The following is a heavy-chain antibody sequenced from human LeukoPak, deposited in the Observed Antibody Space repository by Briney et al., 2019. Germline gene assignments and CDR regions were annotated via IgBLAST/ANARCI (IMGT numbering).Heavy chain of an antibody. V-gene: IGHV4-61*02. CDR1: GGSISGGSYY. Sequence: PSETLSLTCTVSGGSISGGSYYWSWIRQPAGKGLEWIGRIYTSGSTNYNPSLKSRVTISVDTSKNQFSLNLSSVTAADTAVYYCARDKAGVDDAFDIWGQGTMVTVS. CDR3: ARDKAGVDDAFDI. D-gene: IGHD6-13*01. CDR2: IYTSGST. J-gene: IGHJ3*02.